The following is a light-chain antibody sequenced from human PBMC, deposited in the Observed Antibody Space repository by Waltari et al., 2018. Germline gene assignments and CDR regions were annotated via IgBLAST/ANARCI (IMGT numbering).Light chain of an antibody. Sequence: IVMTPSPESLAVSLGEGATIRCESSQSVLYDYNNKDYLAWYQQKPGQPPRLLIYWASTRESGVPDRFSGSGSGTHFTLTISNLQAEDAAVYYCQQYFTPPWAFGQGTRVEI. CDR2: WAS. CDR3: QQYFTPPWA. CDR1: QSVLYDYNNKDY. V-gene: IGKV4-1*01. J-gene: IGKJ1*01.